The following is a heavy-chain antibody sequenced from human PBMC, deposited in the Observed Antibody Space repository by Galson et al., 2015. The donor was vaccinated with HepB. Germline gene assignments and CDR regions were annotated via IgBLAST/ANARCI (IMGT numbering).Heavy chain of an antibody. J-gene: IGHJ6*02. D-gene: IGHD6-19*01. CDR1: GFTVSSNY. Sequence: SLRLSCAASGFTVSSNYMSWVRQAPGKGLEWVSVIYSGGSTYYADSVKGRFTISRHNSKNTLYLQMNSLRAEDTAVYYCARPSYSSGEGYYYYGMDVWGQGTTVTVSS. CDR3: ARPSYSSGEGYYYYGMDV. V-gene: IGHV3-53*04. CDR2: IYSGGST.